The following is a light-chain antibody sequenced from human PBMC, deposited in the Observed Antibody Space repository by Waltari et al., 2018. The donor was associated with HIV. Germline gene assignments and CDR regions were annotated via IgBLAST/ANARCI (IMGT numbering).Light chain of an antibody. CDR2: DVT. CDR3: CSYAGSNTVV. J-gene: IGLJ2*01. V-gene: IGLV2-8*01. CDR1: IGDVGAFNY. Sequence: QSALTQPPSASGSPGQSVTISCTGTIGDVGAFNYVSWYQKHPDTAPRLIIYDVTMRPSGVTDRFSGSRSGNTASLTVSGLQADDEAYYYCCSYAGSNTVVFGGGTKLTVL.